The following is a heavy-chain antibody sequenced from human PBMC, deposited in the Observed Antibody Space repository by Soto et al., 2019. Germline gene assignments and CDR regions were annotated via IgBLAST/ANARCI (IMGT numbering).Heavy chain of an antibody. V-gene: IGHV4-4*07. CDR2: MSTSGST. CDR3: RRDFDY. D-gene: IGHD6-6*01. Sequence: SETLSLTCTVSGASINNYYWSWVRQPAGKGLEWIGRMSTSGSTNYNPSLKSRVTMSVDTSKNQFSLMLNSVTAADTAVYYCRRDFDYWGQGTLVTVSS. J-gene: IGHJ4*02. CDR1: GASINNYY.